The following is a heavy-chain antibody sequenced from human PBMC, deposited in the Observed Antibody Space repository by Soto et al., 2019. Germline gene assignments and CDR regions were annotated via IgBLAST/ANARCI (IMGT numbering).Heavy chain of an antibody. CDR2: INHSGST. Sequence: SETLSLTCAVYGVSFSGYYWSWIRQPPGKGLEWIGEINHSGSTDYNPSLKSRVTISVDTSKNQFSLKLTSVTTADTAVYYCARVLAGDCSGGSCYPRFDPWGQGTLVTVSS. CDR1: GVSFSGYY. J-gene: IGHJ5*02. V-gene: IGHV4-34*01. CDR3: ARVLAGDCSGGSCYPRFDP. D-gene: IGHD2-15*01.